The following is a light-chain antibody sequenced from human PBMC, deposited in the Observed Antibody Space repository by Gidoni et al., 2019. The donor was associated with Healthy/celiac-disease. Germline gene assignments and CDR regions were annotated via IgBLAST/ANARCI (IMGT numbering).Light chain of an antibody. CDR1: QSISSW. CDR3: QHYNSYPWT. J-gene: IGKJ1*01. Sequence: DIQMTQSPSTLSASVGDRVTITCRDSQSISSWLAWYQQKPGKAPKSLIYKASSLESGVPSRFSGSGSGTELTLTISSLQPDDFATYYCQHYNSYPWTFGQGTKVEIK. CDR2: KAS. V-gene: IGKV1-5*03.